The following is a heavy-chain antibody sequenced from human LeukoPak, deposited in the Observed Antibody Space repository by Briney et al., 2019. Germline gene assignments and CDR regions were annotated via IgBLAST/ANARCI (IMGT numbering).Heavy chain of an antibody. CDR2: INQGGSEK. Sequence: GGSLRLSCAVSGFTFSSYWMSWVRQAPGKGLEWVANINQGGSEKYYVDSAKGRFIISRDNAKSSLYLQMNSLRAEDTAVYYCGSSQAAYYMDVWGKGTTVTVSS. J-gene: IGHJ6*03. D-gene: IGHD6-13*01. CDR1: GFTFSSYW. CDR3: GSSQAAYYMDV. V-gene: IGHV3-7*01.